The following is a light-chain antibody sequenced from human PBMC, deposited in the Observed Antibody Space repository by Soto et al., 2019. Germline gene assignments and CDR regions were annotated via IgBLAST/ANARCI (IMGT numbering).Light chain of an antibody. V-gene: IGKV1D-12*01. J-gene: IGKJ5*01. CDR2: TAS. Sequence: DIHMTQSPSSVSASLGDRVTITFRASQGISNWLAWYQQKPGKAPKLLIYTASRLESGVPSRFSGSGSGTDFTLTISSLQPEDFATYYCQQTNSFPITFGQGTRLEIK. CDR3: QQTNSFPIT. CDR1: QGISNW.